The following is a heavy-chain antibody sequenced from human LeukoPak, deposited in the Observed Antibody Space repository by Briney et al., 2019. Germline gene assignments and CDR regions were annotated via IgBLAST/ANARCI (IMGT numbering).Heavy chain of an antibody. D-gene: IGHD2-8*01. J-gene: IGHJ4*02. CDR3: ARDSGVLMVYAIRGLLDY. CDR1: GGTFSSYA. Sequence: ASVKVSCKASGGTFSSYAISWVRQAPGQGLEWMGWISAYNGNTNYAQKLQGRVTMTTDTSTSTAYMELRSLRPDDTAVYYCARDSGVLMVYAIRGLLDYWGQGTLVTVSS. V-gene: IGHV1-18*01. CDR2: ISAYNGNT.